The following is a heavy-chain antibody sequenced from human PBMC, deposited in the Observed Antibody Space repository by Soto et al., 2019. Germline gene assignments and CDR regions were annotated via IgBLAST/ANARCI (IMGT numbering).Heavy chain of an antibody. V-gene: IGHV3-33*01. CDR1: GFTFSSYG. Sequence: QVQLVESGGGVVQPGRSLRLSCAASGFTFSSYGMHWVRQAPGKGLEWVAVIWYDGSNEYYADSVKGRFTVSRDNSKNTLYLQMNGLRAEDTAVYYCARAYGGRDLDYWGQGTLVTVYS. CDR2: IWYDGSNE. D-gene: IGHD4-17*01. CDR3: ARAYGGRDLDY. J-gene: IGHJ4*02.